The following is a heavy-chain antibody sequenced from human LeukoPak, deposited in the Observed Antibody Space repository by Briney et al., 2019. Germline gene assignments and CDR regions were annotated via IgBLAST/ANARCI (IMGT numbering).Heavy chain of an antibody. Sequence: GGSLRLSCAGSGFSFSSNVMSWVRQAPGKGLEWVSGVSGSGASTYYAKSVKGRFAISRDNSRNTMYLQMNSLRAEDTAVYYCAKEDDSGHPNNWFDSWGPGTLVTVSS. CDR1: GFSFSSNV. D-gene: IGHD4/OR15-4a*01. J-gene: IGHJ5*01. V-gene: IGHV3-23*01. CDR3: AKEDDSGHPNNWFDS. CDR2: VSGSGAST.